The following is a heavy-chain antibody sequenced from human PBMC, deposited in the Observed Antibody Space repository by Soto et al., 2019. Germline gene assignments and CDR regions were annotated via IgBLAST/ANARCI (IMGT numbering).Heavy chain of an antibody. CDR1: GYNFNGYY. J-gene: IGHJ3*01. Sequence: QVQLVQSGAEVKKPGASVTVSCKAYGYNFNGYYLNWVRQAPGQGPEWMWWINPSSGGPKYAQNFQGRVTRTTDTSINTAYMDLSGLRSDDTAVYYCARVVDDSASGIGGFDVWGQGTMVTVSS. CDR2: INPSSGGP. D-gene: IGHD3-10*01. CDR3: ARVVDDSASGIGGFDV. V-gene: IGHV1-2*02.